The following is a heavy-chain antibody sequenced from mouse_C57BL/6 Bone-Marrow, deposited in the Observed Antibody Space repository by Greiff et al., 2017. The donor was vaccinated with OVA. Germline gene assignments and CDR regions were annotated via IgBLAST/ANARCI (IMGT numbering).Heavy chain of an antibody. Sequence: VQLQQSGPELAKPGASVKISCKASGYSFTSYYIHWVKQRPGQGLEWIGWIYPGSGNTKYNEKFKGKATLTADTSSSTAYLQLSSLTTEDSAVYYCARGSLYYDYACAYWGQGTLVTVSA. V-gene: IGHV1-66*01. CDR3: ARGSLYYDYACAY. CDR2: IYPGSGNT. D-gene: IGHD2-4*01. CDR1: GYSFTSYY. J-gene: IGHJ3*01.